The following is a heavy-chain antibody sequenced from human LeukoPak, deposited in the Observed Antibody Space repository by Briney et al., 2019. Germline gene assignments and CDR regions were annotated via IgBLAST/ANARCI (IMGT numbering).Heavy chain of an antibody. V-gene: IGHV3-48*01. CDR2: ISSSSSTI. CDR1: GFTFSSCS. J-gene: IGHJ4*02. D-gene: IGHD3-10*01. CDR3: AREPIYGSGSFDY. Sequence: GGSLRLSCAASGFTFSSCSMNWVRQAPGKGLEWVSYISSSSSTIYYADSVKGRFTISRDNAKNSLYLQMNSLRAEDTAVYYCAREPIYGSGSFDYWGQGTLVTVSS.